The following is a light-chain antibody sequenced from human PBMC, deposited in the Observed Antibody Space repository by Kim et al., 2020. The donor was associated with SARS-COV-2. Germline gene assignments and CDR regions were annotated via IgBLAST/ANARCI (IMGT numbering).Light chain of an antibody. Sequence: ASVGDRVTITCRASQGISNYLAWYQQKPGKVPKLLIYAASTLQSGVPSRFSGSGSGTDFTLTISSLHPEDVATYYCQKYNSAPRTFGQGTKVDIK. CDR1: QGISNY. V-gene: IGKV1-27*01. CDR3: QKYNSAPRT. J-gene: IGKJ1*01. CDR2: AAS.